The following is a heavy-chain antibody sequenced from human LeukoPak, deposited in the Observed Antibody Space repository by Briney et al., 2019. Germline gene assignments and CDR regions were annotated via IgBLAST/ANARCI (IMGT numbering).Heavy chain of an antibody. CDR3: AKHVDY. CDR1: GFTFSSNA. Sequence: PGGSLRLSCAASGFTFSSNAMSWVRQAPGKGLEWVAVISYDGSNKYYADSVKGRFTISRDNSKNTLYLQMNSLRAEDTAVYYCAKHVDYWGQGTLVTVSS. V-gene: IGHV3-30*18. J-gene: IGHJ4*02. CDR2: ISYDGSNK.